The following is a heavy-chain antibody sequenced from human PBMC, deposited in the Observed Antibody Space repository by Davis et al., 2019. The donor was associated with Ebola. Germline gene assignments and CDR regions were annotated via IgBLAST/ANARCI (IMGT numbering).Heavy chain of an antibody. CDR2: IHYLGNT. J-gene: IGHJ4*02. CDR1: GGSINNYF. V-gene: IGHV4-59*01. CDR3: ARDGAAYDF. Sequence: SETLSLTCTVSGGSINNYFWSWIRQPPGKGLEWIGNIHYLGNTNYNPSLKSRVTMSVDTSKNQFSLKLRSVTAADTAVYYCARDGAAYDFWGQGTLVTVST. D-gene: IGHD2-21*01.